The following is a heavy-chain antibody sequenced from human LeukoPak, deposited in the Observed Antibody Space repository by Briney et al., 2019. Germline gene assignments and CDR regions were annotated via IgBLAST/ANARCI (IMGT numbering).Heavy chain of an antibody. V-gene: IGHV3-49*04. D-gene: IGHD3-10*01. CDR3: SRGYYYGSGTPVWFDP. CDR1: GFTLGDYV. J-gene: IGHJ5*02. CDR2: IGSKAYGGTT. Sequence: PGRSLRLSCTASGFTLGDYVLSWVRQAPGKGLEWVGFIGSKAYGGTTEYAASVKGRFTISRDDSKSIAYLQMNILKTEDTAVYYCSRGYYYGSGTPVWFDPWGQGTLVTVSS.